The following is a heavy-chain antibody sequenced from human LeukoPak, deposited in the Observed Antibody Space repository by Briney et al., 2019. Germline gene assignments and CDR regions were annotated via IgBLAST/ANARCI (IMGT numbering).Heavy chain of an antibody. Sequence: ASVKVSCKASGYMFTGYYMHWVRQAPGQGLEWMGWINPYGGGTDYAQNFQGRVTMTRDTSISTAYMELSRLTSDDTAVYYCARDVSSDGWYYYDYWGQGTLVTVSS. CDR1: GYMFTGYY. V-gene: IGHV1-2*02. CDR3: ARDVSSDGWYYYDY. J-gene: IGHJ4*02. D-gene: IGHD5-24*01. CDR2: INPYGGGT.